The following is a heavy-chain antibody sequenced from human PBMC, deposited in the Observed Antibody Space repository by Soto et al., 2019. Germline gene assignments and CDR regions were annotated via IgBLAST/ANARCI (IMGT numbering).Heavy chain of an antibody. CDR3: ARGPYSYGYYYYGMDV. CDR1: GFTFSSYG. J-gene: IGHJ6*02. CDR2: IWYDGSNK. V-gene: IGHV3-33*01. D-gene: IGHD5-18*01. Sequence: PGGSLRLSCAASGFTFSSYGMHWVRQAPGKGLEWVAVIWYDGSNKYYADSVKGRFTISRDNSKNTLYLQMNSLRAEDTAVYYCARGPYSYGYYYYGMDVWGQGTTVTVSS.